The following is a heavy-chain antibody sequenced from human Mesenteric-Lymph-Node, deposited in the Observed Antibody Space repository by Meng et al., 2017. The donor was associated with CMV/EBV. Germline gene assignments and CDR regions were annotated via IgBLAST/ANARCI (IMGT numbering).Heavy chain of an antibody. CDR1: GYTFTSYG. CDR2: ISAYNGNT. CDR3: ARDSRRTYCTNGVCYTERYYYGMDV. J-gene: IGHJ6*02. Sequence: ASVKVSCKASGYTFTSYGISWVRQAPVQGLEWMGWISAYNGNTNYAQKLQGRVTMTTDTSTSTAYMELRSLRSDDTAVYYCARDSRRTYCTNGVCYTERYYYGMDVWGQGTTVTVSS. D-gene: IGHD2-8*01. V-gene: IGHV1-18*01.